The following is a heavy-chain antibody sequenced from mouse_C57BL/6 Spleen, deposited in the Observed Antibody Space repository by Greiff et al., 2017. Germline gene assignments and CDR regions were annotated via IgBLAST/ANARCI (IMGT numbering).Heavy chain of an antibody. D-gene: IGHD2-2*01. CDR2: IDPENGDT. V-gene: IGHV14-4*01. CDR3: TAGWLRGEFAY. Sequence: VQLQQSGAELVRPGASVKLSCTASGFTINDDYMHWVKQRPEQGLEWIGWIDPENGDTEYASKFQGKATITADTSSNTAYLQLSSLTSEDTAVYYCTAGWLRGEFAYWGQGTLVTVSA. CDR1: GFTINDDY. J-gene: IGHJ3*01.